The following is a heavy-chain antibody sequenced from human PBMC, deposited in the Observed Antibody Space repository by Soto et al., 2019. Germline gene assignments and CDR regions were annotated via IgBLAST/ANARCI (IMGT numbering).Heavy chain of an antibody. CDR1: GFSFADYA. Sequence: GGSLRLSCTASGFSFADYAIIWFRQAPGKGPEWVGQITSKRYGGASEYAASVKGRFTISRDDSRSIAYLQMNGLIIDDTAVYHCSRPPRNNRGVPFDYSGQGTPVTGPS. J-gene: IGHJ4*02. CDR3: SRPPRNNRGVPFDY. D-gene: IGHD3-10*01. V-gene: IGHV3-49*03. CDR2: ITSKRYGGAS.